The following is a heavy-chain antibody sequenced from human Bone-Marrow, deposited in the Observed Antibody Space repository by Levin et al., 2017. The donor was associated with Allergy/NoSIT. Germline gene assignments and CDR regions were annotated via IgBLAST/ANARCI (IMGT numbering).Heavy chain of an antibody. D-gene: IGHD4-17*01. Sequence: SCTASGFTFSAYTMTWVRQVPGKGLEWVSALSGSSDSTYYADAVKGRFSISRDNSKNTLYLQMNSLRADDTAIYFCAKGMKDYADYYFDYWGRGTLVTVS. J-gene: IGHJ4*02. V-gene: IGHV3-23*01. CDR1: GFTFSAYT. CDR2: LSGSSDST. CDR3: AKGMKDYADYYFDY.